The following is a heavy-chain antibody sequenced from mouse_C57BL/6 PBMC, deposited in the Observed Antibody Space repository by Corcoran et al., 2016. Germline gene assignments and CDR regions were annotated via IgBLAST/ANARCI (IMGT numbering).Heavy chain of an antibody. V-gene: IGHV9-3*01. CDR2: INTYSGVP. CDR1: GYTFTTYG. D-gene: IGHD3-2*02. J-gene: IGHJ4*01. Sequence: QIQLVQSGPELKKPGETVKISCKASGYTFTTYGMSWVKQAPGKGLKWMGWINTYSGVPTYADDFKGRFAFSLETSASTAYLQINNLKNEDTATYFCARARQLRLRDAMDYWGQGTSVTVSS. CDR3: ARARQLRLRDAMDY.